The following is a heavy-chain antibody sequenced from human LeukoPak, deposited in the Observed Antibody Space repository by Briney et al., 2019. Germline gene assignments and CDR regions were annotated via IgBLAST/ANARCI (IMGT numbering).Heavy chain of an antibody. CDR3: ASGYVVVAATAFDI. V-gene: IGHV4-59*01. CDR2: IYYSGSP. Sequence: SETLSLTCTVSGGSISSSYWSWIRQPPGKGLEWIGFIYYSGSPNYNPSLKSRVTISLDTSKNQFSLKLSSVTAADTAVYYCASGYVVVAATAFDIWGQGTMVTVSS. J-gene: IGHJ3*02. CDR1: GGSISSSY. D-gene: IGHD2-15*01.